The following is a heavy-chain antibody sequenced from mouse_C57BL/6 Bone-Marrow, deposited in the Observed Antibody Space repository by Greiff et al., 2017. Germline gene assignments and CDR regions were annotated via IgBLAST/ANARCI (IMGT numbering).Heavy chain of an antibody. D-gene: IGHD1-1*01. V-gene: IGHV1-7*01. Sequence: QVQLQQSGAELAKPGASVKLSCKASGYTFTSYWMHWVKQRPGPGLEWIGFITPSSGYTKYNQKFKDKATLTADKASSTAYMQLSSRTYEDSAVFYGDSYDYGSSYAKGYWGQGASVTVSS. J-gene: IGHJ4*01. CDR3: DSYDYGSSYAKGY. CDR2: ITPSSGYT. CDR1: GYTFTSYW.